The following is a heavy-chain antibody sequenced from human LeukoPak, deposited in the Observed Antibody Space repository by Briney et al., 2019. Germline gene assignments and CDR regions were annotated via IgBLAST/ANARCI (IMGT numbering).Heavy chain of an antibody. CDR1: GFSVRTTY. V-gene: IGHV3-74*01. Sequence: PGGSLRLSCAASGFSVRTTYMSWVRQAPGKGLVWVSRISSDGSSTTYADSVKGRFTISRDNAKNTLYLQMNSLRAEDTAVYYCGRGGKVEQLVLARWGQGSLVTVSS. CDR2: ISSDGSST. J-gene: IGHJ4*02. CDR3: GRGGKVEQLVLAR. D-gene: IGHD6-13*01.